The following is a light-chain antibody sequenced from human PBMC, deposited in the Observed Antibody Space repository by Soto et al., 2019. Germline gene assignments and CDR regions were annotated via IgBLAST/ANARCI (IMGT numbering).Light chain of an antibody. J-gene: IGLJ2*01. CDR2: NTN. CDR1: SGSVSTNYY. V-gene: IGLV8-61*01. Sequence: QTVVTQEPSFSVSPRGAVTFTCGLSSGSVSTNYYPSWYQQTPGQAPRPLIYNTNSRSPGGPYRVSGFILGNKAALTVTGAQADDESDYYCVLYMGLGISVFGGGTKLTVL. CDR3: VLYMGLGISV.